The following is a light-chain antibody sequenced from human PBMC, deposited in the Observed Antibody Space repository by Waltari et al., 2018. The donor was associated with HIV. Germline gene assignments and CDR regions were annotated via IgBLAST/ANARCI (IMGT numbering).Light chain of an antibody. CDR3: SSYTSTSTGV. CDR2: EVS. J-gene: IGLJ1*01. V-gene: IGLV2-14*01. CDR1: SSYVGGYNY. Sequence: QSALTQPAPVSGSPGQSITISCTGTSSYVGGYNYVSWYQQHPGKAPKFMIYEVSNRPSGVSKRFSGSKSGNTASLTISGLQAEDEADYYCSSYTSTSTGVFGTGTKVTVL.